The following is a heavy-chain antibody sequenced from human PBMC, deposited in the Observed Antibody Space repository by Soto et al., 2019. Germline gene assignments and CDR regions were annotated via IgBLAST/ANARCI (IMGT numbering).Heavy chain of an antibody. CDR3: AKEGAAAGYGMDV. J-gene: IGHJ6*02. Sequence: GGSLRLSCAASGFTFSSYSMNWVRQAPGKGLEWVSSISSSSSYIYYADSVKGRFTISRDNAKNSLYLQMNSLRAEDTAVYYCAKEGAAAGYGMDVWGQGTTFTVSS. V-gene: IGHV3-21*01. CDR2: ISSSSSYI. D-gene: IGHD6-13*01. CDR1: GFTFSSYS.